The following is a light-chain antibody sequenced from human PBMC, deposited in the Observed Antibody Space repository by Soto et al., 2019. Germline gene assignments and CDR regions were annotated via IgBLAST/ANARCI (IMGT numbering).Light chain of an antibody. V-gene: IGKV3-15*01. CDR2: GAS. CDR3: QQYHTWPPQYL. Sequence: EIVMTQSPASLSVSPGDGATLSCRASQSVASNVAWYQQKPGQGPRLLIHGASTRAVGVPARFSGSGSGTAFTLTISILHFEDFPFSYCQQYHTWPPQYLFGQGRSCRSN. CDR1: QSVASN. J-gene: IGKJ2*01.